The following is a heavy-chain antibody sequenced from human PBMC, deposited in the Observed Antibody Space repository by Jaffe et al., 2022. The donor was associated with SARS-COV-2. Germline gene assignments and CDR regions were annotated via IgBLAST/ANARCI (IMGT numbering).Heavy chain of an antibody. J-gene: IGHJ3*02. CDR3: ARGASRSPTPLLLDAFDI. Sequence: EVQLVESGGGLVKPGGSLRLSCAASGFTFSTYSMNWVRQAPGKGLEWVSCISSSSSYIYYADSVKGRFTISRDNAKNSLYLQMSSLRAEDTAVYYCARGASRSPTPLLLDAFDIWGQGTMVTVSS. D-gene: IGHD6-6*01. CDR1: GFTFSTYS. V-gene: IGHV3-21*01. CDR2: ISSSSSYI.